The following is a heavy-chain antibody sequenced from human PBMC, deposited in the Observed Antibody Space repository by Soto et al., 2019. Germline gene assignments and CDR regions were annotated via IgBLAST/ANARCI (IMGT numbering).Heavy chain of an antibody. J-gene: IGHJ3*02. D-gene: IGHD3-10*01. Sequence: EVQLVESGGGLIQPGGSLRLSCAASGFTFSSYDMHWVRQATGKGLEWVSAIGTAGDTYYSGSVKGRFTISRENAKNSLYLQMNSLRAGDTAVYYCARGYYGSGSYFLRGALDAFDIWGQGTMVTVSS. CDR1: GFTFSSYD. CDR3: ARGYYGSGSYFLRGALDAFDI. CDR2: IGTAGDT. V-gene: IGHV3-13*04.